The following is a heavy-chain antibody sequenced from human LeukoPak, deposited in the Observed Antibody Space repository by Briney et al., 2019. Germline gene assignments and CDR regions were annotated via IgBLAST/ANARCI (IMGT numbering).Heavy chain of an antibody. CDR3: ARDYYDSSGYNWFDP. Sequence: SETLSLTCTVSGYSISSGYYWGWIRQPPGKGLEWIGSLYHSGSTYYNPSLKSRVTISVDTSKNQFSLKLSSVTAADTAVYYCARDYYDSSGYNWFDPWGQGTLVTVSS. D-gene: IGHD3-22*01. CDR2: LYHSGST. CDR1: GYSISSGYY. V-gene: IGHV4-38-2*02. J-gene: IGHJ5*02.